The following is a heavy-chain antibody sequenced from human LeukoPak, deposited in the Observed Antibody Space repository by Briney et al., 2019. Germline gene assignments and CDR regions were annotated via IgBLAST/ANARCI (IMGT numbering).Heavy chain of an antibody. D-gene: IGHD2-15*01. V-gene: IGHV3-30-3*01. CDR3: ASIVVEDNWFDP. J-gene: IGHJ5*02. CDR2: ISYDGSNK. Sequence: GRSLRLSCEASGFTFSSYAMHWVRQAPGKGLEWVAVISYDGSNKYYADSVKGRFTISRDNSKNTLYLQMNSLRAEDTAVYYCASIVVEDNWFDPWGQGTLVTVSS. CDR1: GFTFSSYA.